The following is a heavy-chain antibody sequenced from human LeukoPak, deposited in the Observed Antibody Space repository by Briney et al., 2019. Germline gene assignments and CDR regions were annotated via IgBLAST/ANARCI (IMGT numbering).Heavy chain of an antibody. D-gene: IGHD3-10*01. CDR1: GFTFSSYW. Sequence: PGGSLRLSCAASGFTFSSYWMHWVRQAPGKGLVWVSRINSDGSSASYADSVKGRFTISRDNAKNTLYLQMNSLRAEDTAVYYCARPRGKYYYPHDAFDIWGQGTMVTVSS. CDR3: ARPRGKYYYPHDAFDI. CDR2: INSDGSSA. J-gene: IGHJ3*02. V-gene: IGHV3-74*01.